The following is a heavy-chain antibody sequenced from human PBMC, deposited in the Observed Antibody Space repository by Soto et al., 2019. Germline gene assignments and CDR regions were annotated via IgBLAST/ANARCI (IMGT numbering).Heavy chain of an antibody. Sequence: GESLKISCKGSGYTFTNYWIGWVRQMPGKGLEWMGIIYPGDSDTKYNPSFQGQVTISADKSITTTYLRWTSLKASDTAVYYCRYYYYYYGMDAWGQGTTVTVSS. CDR1: GYTFTNYW. V-gene: IGHV5-51*01. CDR3: RYYYYYYGMDA. J-gene: IGHJ6*02. CDR2: IYPGDSDT.